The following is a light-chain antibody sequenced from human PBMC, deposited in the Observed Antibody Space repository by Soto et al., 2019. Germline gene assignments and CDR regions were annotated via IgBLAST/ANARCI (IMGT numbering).Light chain of an antibody. CDR3: SSYAGSSNV. V-gene: IGLV2-14*02. J-gene: IGLJ1*01. Sequence: QSALTQPASVSGSPGQSITISCTGTSSDVGSYNLVSWYQQHPGKAPKLMIYEGSKRPSGVSNRFSGSKSGNTASLTVSGLQAEDEADYYCSSYAGSSNVFGTGTKV. CDR2: EGS. CDR1: SSDVGSYNL.